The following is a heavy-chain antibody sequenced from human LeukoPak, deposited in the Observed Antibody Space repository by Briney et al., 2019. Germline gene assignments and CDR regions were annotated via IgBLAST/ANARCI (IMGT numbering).Heavy chain of an antibody. CDR2: TYYRSKWYN. CDR3: ARSLPRAFDI. V-gene: IGHV6-1*01. J-gene: IGHJ3*02. Sequence: SQTLSLTCAISGDSVSSNSAAWNWIRQSPSRGLEWLGRTYYRSKWYNEYAISVKSRINVNPDTSKNQFSLQLNSVTPEDTAVYYCARSLPRAFDIWGQGTMVTVSS. CDR1: GDSVSSNSAA. D-gene: IGHD3-16*02.